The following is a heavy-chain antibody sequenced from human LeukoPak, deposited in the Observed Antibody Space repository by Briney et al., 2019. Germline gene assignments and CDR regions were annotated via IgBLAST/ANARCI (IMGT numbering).Heavy chain of an antibody. D-gene: IGHD4-17*01. V-gene: IGHV4-59*04. CDR1: GGSISSYY. CDR2: IYYSGST. J-gene: IGHJ5*02. Sequence: SETLSLTCTVSGGSISSYYWSWIRQPPGKGLEWIGYIYYSGSTYYNPSLKSRVTISVDTSKNQFSLKLSSVTAADTAVYYCARHVVMNGDYVYHNWFDPWGQGTLVTVSS. CDR3: ARHVVMNGDYVYHNWFDP.